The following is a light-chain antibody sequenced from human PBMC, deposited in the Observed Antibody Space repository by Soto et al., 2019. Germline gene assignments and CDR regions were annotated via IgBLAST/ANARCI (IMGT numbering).Light chain of an antibody. J-gene: IGKJ2*01. Sequence: DIVMTQSPDSLAVSLGERATINCKSSQSVLYSSNNKNYLAWYQQKPGQPPKLLIYWASTRESGDPDRFSGSGSGIDFTLTISSLQAEDVAVYYCQQYYSTPYTFGQGTKLEIK. CDR1: QSVLYSSNNKNY. CDR3: QQYYSTPYT. V-gene: IGKV4-1*01. CDR2: WAS.